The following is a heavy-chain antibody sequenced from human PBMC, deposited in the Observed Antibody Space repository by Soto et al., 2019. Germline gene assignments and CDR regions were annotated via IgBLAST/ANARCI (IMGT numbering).Heavy chain of an antibody. Sequence: SETLSLTCSVSAGSTNSYYWSWIRHSPGKRLEWIGYVYYAGNTTYSPSLKSRVAISIDPSQNQYSLELRSVTAAHTAVYFCARQAVRVTDSWGSRILVTVSS. CDR3: ARQAVRVTDS. V-gene: IGHV4-59*08. CDR2: VYYAGNT. J-gene: IGHJ4*02. D-gene: IGHD2-8*01. CDR1: AGSTNSYY.